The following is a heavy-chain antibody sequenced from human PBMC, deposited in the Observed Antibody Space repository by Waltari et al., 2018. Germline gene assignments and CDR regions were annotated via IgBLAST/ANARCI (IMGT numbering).Heavy chain of an antibody. CDR1: GFTVSSNY. CDR3: ARSSGLGTYGDYPDY. D-gene: IGHD4-17*01. J-gene: IGHJ4*02. Sequence: EVQLVESGGGLIQPGGSLRLSCAASGFTVSSNYMSWVRQAPGKGLEWVSVIYSGGSTYYADSVKGRFTISRDNSKNTLYLQMNSLRAEDTAVYYCARSSGLGTYGDYPDYWGQGTLVTVSS. V-gene: IGHV3-53*01. CDR2: IYSGGST.